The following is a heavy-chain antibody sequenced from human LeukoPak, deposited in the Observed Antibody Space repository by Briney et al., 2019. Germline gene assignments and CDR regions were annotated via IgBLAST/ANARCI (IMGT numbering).Heavy chain of an antibody. Sequence: TSETLSLTXTVSGGSISSYYWSWIRQPPGKGLEWIGYIYYSGSTNYNPSLKSRVTISVDTSKNQFSLKLSSVTAADTAVYYCAREREGYCSGGSCYYYYMDVWGKGTTVTVSS. CDR1: GGSISSYY. CDR2: IYYSGST. D-gene: IGHD2-15*01. V-gene: IGHV4-59*01. CDR3: AREREGYCSGGSCYYYYMDV. J-gene: IGHJ6*03.